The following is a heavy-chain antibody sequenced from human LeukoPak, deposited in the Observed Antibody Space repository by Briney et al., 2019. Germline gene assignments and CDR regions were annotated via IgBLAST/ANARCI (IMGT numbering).Heavy chain of an antibody. Sequence: QTGGSLRLSCAASGFTFSSYAMSWVRQAPGKGLEWASAISGSGGSTYYADSVKGRFTISRDNSKNTLYLQMNSLRAEDTAVYYCAKAGGSGHNWFDPWGQGTLVTVSS. CDR2: ISGSGGST. CDR3: AKAGGSGHNWFDP. J-gene: IGHJ5*02. V-gene: IGHV3-23*01. D-gene: IGHD2-15*01. CDR1: GFTFSSYA.